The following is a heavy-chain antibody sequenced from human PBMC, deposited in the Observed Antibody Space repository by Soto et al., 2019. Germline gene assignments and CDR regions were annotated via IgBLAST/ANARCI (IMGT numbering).Heavy chain of an antibody. V-gene: IGHV4-31*03. CDR2: IYYSGST. CDR1: GGSISSGGYY. J-gene: IGHJ6*02. D-gene: IGHD2-15*01. Sequence: QVQLQESGPGLVKPSQTLSLTCTVSGGSISSGGYYWSWIRQHPGKGLEWIGYIYYSGSTYYNPSLKSRVTISVDTSKNKFSLKLSSVTAADTAVYYCARDKVVVAATPGPYYGMDVWGQGTTVTVSS. CDR3: ARDKVVVAATPGPYYGMDV.